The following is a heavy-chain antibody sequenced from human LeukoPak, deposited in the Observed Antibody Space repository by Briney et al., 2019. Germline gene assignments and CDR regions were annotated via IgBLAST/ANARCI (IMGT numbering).Heavy chain of an antibody. J-gene: IGHJ4*02. CDR1: GGSISSYY. CDR3: ARVWLHSSGWYYFDY. CDR2: IYYSGST. D-gene: IGHD6-19*01. Sequence: SETLSLTCTVSGGSISSYYWSWIRQPPGKGLEWIGYIYYSGSTNYNPSLKSRVTISVDTSKNQFSLKLSSVTAADTAVYYCARVWLHSSGWYYFDYWGQGTLVTVSS. V-gene: IGHV4-59*01.